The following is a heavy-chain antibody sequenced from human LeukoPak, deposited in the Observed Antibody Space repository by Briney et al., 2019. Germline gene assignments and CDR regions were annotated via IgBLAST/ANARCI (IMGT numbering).Heavy chain of an antibody. J-gene: IGHJ6*02. CDR3: ARAAGNINYYYYYGMDV. D-gene: IGHD6-13*01. Sequence: SGTLSLTCAVSGGSISSSNWWSWVRQPPGKGLEWIGEIYHSGSTNYNPSLKSRVTISVDKSKNQFSLKLSSVTAADTAVYYCARAAGNINYYYYYGMDVWGQGTTVTVSS. V-gene: IGHV4-4*02. CDR1: GGSISSSNW. CDR2: IYHSGST.